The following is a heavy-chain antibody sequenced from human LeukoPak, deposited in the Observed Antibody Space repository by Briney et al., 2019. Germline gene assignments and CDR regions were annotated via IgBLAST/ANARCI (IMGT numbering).Heavy chain of an antibody. CDR3: AKDLGGQWLVFWFDP. CDR2: ISGSGGST. J-gene: IGHJ5*02. CDR1: GFTFSSYA. Sequence: GGSLRLSCAASGFTFSSYAMSWVRQAPGKGLEWVSAISGSGGSTYYADSVKGRFTISRDNSKNTLYLQMNGLRAEDTAVYYCAKDLGGQWLVFWFDPWGQGTLVTVSS. V-gene: IGHV3-23*01. D-gene: IGHD6-19*01.